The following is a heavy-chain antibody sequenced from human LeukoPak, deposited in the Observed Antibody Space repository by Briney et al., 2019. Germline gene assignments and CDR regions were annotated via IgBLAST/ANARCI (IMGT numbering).Heavy chain of an antibody. CDR3: ARDRRVGARSYFDY. J-gene: IGHJ4*02. CDR2: IIPIFGTA. V-gene: IGHV1-69*13. Sequence: SVKVSCKASGGTFSSYAISWVRQAPGQGLEWMGGIIPIFGTANYAQKFQGRVTITADESTSTAYMELSSLRSEDTAVYYCARDRRVGARSYFDYWGQGTLVTVSS. CDR1: GGTFSSYA. D-gene: IGHD1-26*01.